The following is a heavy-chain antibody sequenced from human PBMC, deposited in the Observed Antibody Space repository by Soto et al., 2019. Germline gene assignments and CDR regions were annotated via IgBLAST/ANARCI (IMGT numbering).Heavy chain of an antibody. Sequence: ASVKVSCKASGYTFTSYGISWVRQAPGQGLEWMGWISAYNGNTNYAQKLQGRVTMTTDTSTSTAYMELRSLRSDDTAVYYCARDYYDSSGYYSDYYYGMDVWGQGTTVTV. CDR3: ARDYYDSSGYYSDYYYGMDV. CDR1: GYTFTSYG. D-gene: IGHD3-22*01. J-gene: IGHJ6*02. CDR2: ISAYNGNT. V-gene: IGHV1-18*01.